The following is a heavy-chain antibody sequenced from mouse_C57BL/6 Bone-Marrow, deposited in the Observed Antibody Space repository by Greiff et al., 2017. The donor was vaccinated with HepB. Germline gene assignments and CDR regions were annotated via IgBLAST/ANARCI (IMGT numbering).Heavy chain of an antibody. D-gene: IGHD1-1*01. J-gene: IGHJ3*01. CDR3: ARDYGSSPFAY. CDR1: GYAFTNYL. CDR2: INPGSGGT. Sequence: VQLQQSGAELVRPGTSVKVSCKASGYAFTNYLIEWVKQRPGQGLEWIGVINPGSGGTNYNEKFKGKATLTADKSSSTAYMQLSSLTSEDSAVYFGARDYGSSPFAYWGQGTLVTVSA. V-gene: IGHV1-54*01.